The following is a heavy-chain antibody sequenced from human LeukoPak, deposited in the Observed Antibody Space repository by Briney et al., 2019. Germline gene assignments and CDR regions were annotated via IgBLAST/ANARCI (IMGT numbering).Heavy chain of an antibody. V-gene: IGHV4-34*01. CDR3: ARGPTPYYDSSGYLI. CDR2: INHSGST. D-gene: IGHD3-22*01. CDR1: GGSFSGYY. Sequence: SETLSLTCAVYGGSFSGYYWSWIRQPPGKGLEWIGEINHSGSTNYNPSLKSRVTILVDTSKNQFSLKLSSVTAADTAVYYCARGPTPYYDSSGYLIWGQGTMVTVSS. J-gene: IGHJ3*02.